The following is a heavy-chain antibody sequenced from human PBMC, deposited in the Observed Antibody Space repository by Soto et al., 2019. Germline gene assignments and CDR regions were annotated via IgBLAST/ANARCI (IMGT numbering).Heavy chain of an antibody. V-gene: IGHV1-24*01. Sequence: ASVKVSCKVSGYRLTELSMQWVRQAPGKGLEWMGGFDPEDGETIYAQKFQGRVTMTEDTSTDTAYMELSSLRSEDTAVYYCATDFRIAAAGYFDYWGQGTLVTVSS. CDR1: GYRLTELS. J-gene: IGHJ4*02. D-gene: IGHD6-13*01. CDR3: ATDFRIAAAGYFDY. CDR2: FDPEDGET.